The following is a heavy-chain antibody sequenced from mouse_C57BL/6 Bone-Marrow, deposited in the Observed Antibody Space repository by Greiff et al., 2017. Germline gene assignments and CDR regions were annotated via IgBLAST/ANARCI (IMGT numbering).Heavy chain of an antibody. J-gene: IGHJ4*01. D-gene: IGHD1-1*01. V-gene: IGHV1-69*01. CDR2: IDPSDSYT. Sequence: QVQLQQPGAELVMPGASVKLSCKASGYTFTSYWMHWVKQRPGQGLEWIGEIDPSDSYTNSNQKLKGKSTLTVDKSSSTSYMQLSSLPSEDSAVYYCARSFYYYGSSCAMDYWGQGTSVTVSS. CDR3: ARSFYYYGSSCAMDY. CDR1: GYTFTSYW.